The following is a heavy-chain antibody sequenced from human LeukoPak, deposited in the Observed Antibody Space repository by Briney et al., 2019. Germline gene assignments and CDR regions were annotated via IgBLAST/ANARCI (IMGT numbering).Heavy chain of an antibody. J-gene: IGHJ4*02. CDR3: ATTSSYYYDSSGYYYAYFDY. D-gene: IGHD3-22*01. V-gene: IGHV3-21*04. CDR1: GFTFSSYS. CDR2: ISSSSSYI. Sequence: PGGSLRLPCAASGFTFSSYSMNWVRQAPGKGLEWVSSISSSSSYIYYADSVKGRFTISRDNAKNSLYLQMNSLRAEDTAVYYCATTSSYYYDSSGYYYAYFDYWGQGTLVTVSS.